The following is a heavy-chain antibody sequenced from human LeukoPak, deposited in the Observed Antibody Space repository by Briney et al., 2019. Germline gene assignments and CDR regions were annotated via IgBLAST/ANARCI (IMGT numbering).Heavy chain of an antibody. CDR3: ARESYYDSSGYYPWDYYYYYYMDV. Sequence: ETLSLTCTVSGGSISSYYWSWIRQPAGKGLEWIGRIYTSGSTNYNPSLKSRVTMSVDTSKNQFSPKLSSVTAADTAVYYCARESYYDSSGYYPWDYYYYYYMDVWGKGTTVTISS. D-gene: IGHD3-22*01. V-gene: IGHV4-4*07. J-gene: IGHJ6*03. CDR1: GGSISSYY. CDR2: IYTSGST.